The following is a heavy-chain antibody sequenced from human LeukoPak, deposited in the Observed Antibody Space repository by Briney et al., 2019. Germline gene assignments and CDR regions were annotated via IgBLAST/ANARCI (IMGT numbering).Heavy chain of an antibody. V-gene: IGHV3-7*04. D-gene: IGHD5-24*01. J-gene: IGHJ4*02. CDR2: INQDGSEK. Sequence: PGGSLRLSXAASGFTFSSYWMSWVRQAPGKGLEWVANINQDGSEKHYVDSVKGRFTISRDNAKNSLYLQMNSLRAEDTAVFYCARAVEMATIPFDYWGQGTLVTVSS. CDR3: ARAVEMATIPFDY. CDR1: GFTFSSYW.